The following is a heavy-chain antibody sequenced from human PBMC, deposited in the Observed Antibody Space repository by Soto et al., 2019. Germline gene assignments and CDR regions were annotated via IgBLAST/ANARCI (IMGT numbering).Heavy chain of an antibody. CDR3: ARRELERPSSSFDP. V-gene: IGHV1-69*13. J-gene: IGHJ5*02. D-gene: IGHD1-1*01. Sequence: SVKVSCKASGGTFSSYAISWVRQAPGQGLEWMGGIIPIFGTANYAQKFQGRVTITADESTSTAYMELSSLRSEDTAVYYCARRELERPSSSFDPWGQGTLVTLSS. CDR2: IIPIFGTA. CDR1: GGTFSSYA.